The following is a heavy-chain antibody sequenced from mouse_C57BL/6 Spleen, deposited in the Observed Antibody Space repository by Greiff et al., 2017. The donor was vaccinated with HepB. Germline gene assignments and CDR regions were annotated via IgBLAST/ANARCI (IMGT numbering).Heavy chain of an antibody. Sequence: EVQLQQSGPELVKPGASVKISCKASGYTFTDYYMNWVKQSHGKSLEWIGDINPNNGGTSYNQKFKGKATLTVDKSSSTAYMELRSLTSEDSAVYYCARLYSLDYWGQGTTLTVSS. V-gene: IGHV1-26*01. CDR3: ARLYSLDY. CDR1: GYTFTDYY. CDR2: INPNNGGT. D-gene: IGHD2-12*01. J-gene: IGHJ2*01.